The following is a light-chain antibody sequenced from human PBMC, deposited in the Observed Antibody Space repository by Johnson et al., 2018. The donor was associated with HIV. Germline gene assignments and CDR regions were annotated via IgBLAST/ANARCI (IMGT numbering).Light chain of an antibody. CDR1: SSSIGSNY. CDR2: DNN. Sequence: QSVLTQPPSVSAAPGQKVSISCYGNSSSIGSNYVSWYQQLPGTAPKLLIYDNNKRPSGIPDRFSGSKSGTSATLGITGLQTGDEADYYCGTWDSSLSAYVFGTGTKVTVL. CDR3: GTWDSSLSAYV. J-gene: IGLJ1*01. V-gene: IGLV1-51*01.